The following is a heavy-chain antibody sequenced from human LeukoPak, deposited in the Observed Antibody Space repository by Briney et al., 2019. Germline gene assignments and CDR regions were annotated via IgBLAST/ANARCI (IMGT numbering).Heavy chain of an antibody. Sequence: GASVKVSCKASGYTFTSYYMHWVRQAPGQGLEWMGIINPSGGSTSYAQKFQGRVTMTRDTSISTAYMELSRLRSDDTAVYYCARGLTLGLLFSGFHDYWGQGTLVTVSS. J-gene: IGHJ4*02. CDR2: INPSGGST. CDR3: ARGLTLGLLFSGFHDY. CDR1: GYTFTSYY. D-gene: IGHD3-22*01. V-gene: IGHV1-46*01.